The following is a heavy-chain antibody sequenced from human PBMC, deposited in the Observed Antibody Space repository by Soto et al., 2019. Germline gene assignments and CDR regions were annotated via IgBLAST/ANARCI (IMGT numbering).Heavy chain of an antibody. Sequence: ASVKVSCKASGYTFTSYGISWVRQAPGQGLEWMGWISANNGNTNYAQKLQGRVTMTTNTSTSTAYMELSSLRSEDTAVYYCARVSVQDIVVVPAAMGYYYYMDVWGKGTTVTVSS. CDR1: GYTFTSYG. V-gene: IGHV1-18*01. CDR2: ISANNGNT. D-gene: IGHD2-2*01. CDR3: ARVSVQDIVVVPAAMGYYYYMDV. J-gene: IGHJ6*03.